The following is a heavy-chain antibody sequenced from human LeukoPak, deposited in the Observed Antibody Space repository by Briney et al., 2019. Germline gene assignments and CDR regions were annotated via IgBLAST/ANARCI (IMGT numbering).Heavy chain of an antibody. V-gene: IGHV3-7*01. CDR2: INRGGSDK. J-gene: IGHJ4*02. D-gene: IGHD1-14*01. CDR3: TRDRSRAEDD. CDR1: GFTFSGHW. Sequence: GGSLRLSCAASGFTFSGHWMSWVRQAPGKGLEWVANINRGGSDKYYVDSVKGRFTISRDNANNLLYLQMNSLRGEDTAVYYCTRDRSRAEDDWGQGTPVTVSS.